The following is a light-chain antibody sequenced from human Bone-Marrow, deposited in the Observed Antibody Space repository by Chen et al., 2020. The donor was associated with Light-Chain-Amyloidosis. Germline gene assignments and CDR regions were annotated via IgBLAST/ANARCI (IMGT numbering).Light chain of an antibody. CDR2: ANN. Sequence: QSVLTQPPSVSAAPGQKVTIPCPGSSSNIGNNYVSWYQQFPGTAPKLLIYANNKRPSGIPDRCSGSKSGTSATLGITGLQTGDEADYFCATWDGSLSAVIFGGGSKLTVL. CDR1: SSNIGNNY. CDR3: ATWDGSLSAVI. J-gene: IGLJ2*01. V-gene: IGLV1-51*01.